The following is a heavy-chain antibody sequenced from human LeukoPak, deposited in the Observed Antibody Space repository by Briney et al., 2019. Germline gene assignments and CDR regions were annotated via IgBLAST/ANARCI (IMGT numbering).Heavy chain of an antibody. V-gene: IGHV3-73*01. CDR1: GFTFSGSA. J-gene: IGHJ4*02. D-gene: IGHD5-24*01. CDR3: TKLEMASRLGY. Sequence: GGSLRLSCAASGFTFSGSAMHWVRQVSGKGLEWVGRIRSKANSYATAYAASVKGRFTISRDDSKNTAYLQMNSLKTEDTAVYYCTKLEMASRLGYWGQGTLVTVSS. CDR2: IRSKANSYAT.